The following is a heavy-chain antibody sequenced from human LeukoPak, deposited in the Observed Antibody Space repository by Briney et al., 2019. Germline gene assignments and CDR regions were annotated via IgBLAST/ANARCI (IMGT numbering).Heavy chain of an antibody. Sequence: PSQTLSLTCTVSGGSISSGGYYWSWIRQHPGKGLEWIGYIYYSGSTYYNPSLKSRVTISVDTSKNQFSLKLSSVTAADTAVYYGARDVGRLRLGFDPWGQGTLVTVYS. CDR2: IYYSGST. CDR3: ARDVGRLRLGFDP. J-gene: IGHJ5*02. D-gene: IGHD5-12*01. CDR1: GGSISSGGYY. V-gene: IGHV4-31*03.